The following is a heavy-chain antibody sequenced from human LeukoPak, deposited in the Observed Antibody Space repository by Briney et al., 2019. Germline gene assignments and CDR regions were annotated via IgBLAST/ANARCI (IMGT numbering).Heavy chain of an antibody. CDR2: IYSRGNT. D-gene: IGHD7-27*01. CDR1: GASISSSSSY. Sequence: SETLSLTCTVSGASISSSSSYWGWIRQPPGTGLEWLGNIYSRGNTYYKPSLRSRVTISIDTSKNQFSLRLTSVTAADTAVYYCASNTGTVFDYWGQGALVTVSS. V-gene: IGHV4-39*07. J-gene: IGHJ4*02. CDR3: ASNTGTVFDY.